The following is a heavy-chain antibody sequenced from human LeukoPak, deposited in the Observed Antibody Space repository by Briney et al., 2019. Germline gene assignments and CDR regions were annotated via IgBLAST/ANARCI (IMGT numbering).Heavy chain of an antibody. CDR2: INPNSGGT. Sequence: GASVKVSCKASGYTFTGYYMHWVRQAPGQGLEWMGWINPNSGGTNYAQKFQGRVTMTRDTSISTAHMELTRLRSDDTAVYYCARASKAHSSGYYYLHYWGQGSLVSVSS. CDR1: GYTFTGYY. J-gene: IGHJ4*02. CDR3: ARASKAHSSGYYYLHY. D-gene: IGHD3-22*01. V-gene: IGHV1-2*02.